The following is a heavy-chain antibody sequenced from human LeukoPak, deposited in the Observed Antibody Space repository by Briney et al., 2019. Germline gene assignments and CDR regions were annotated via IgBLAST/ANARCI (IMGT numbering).Heavy chain of an antibody. Sequence: SETLSLTCAVSGGSFSGYYWNWIRQHPRKGLDWIGESNHSGSTKYNPALKSRVTTSVDTAKKQVSLKVSSVTAADTAVYYCARGGHYDSIYYYYGMDVWGQGTTVTVSS. J-gene: IGHJ6*02. D-gene: IGHD3-22*01. CDR1: GGSFSGYY. CDR3: ARGGHYDSIYYYYGMDV. V-gene: IGHV4-34*01. CDR2: SNHSGST.